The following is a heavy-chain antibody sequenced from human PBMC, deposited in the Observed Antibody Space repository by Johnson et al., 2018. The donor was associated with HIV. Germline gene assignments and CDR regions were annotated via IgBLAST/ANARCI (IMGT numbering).Heavy chain of an antibody. Sequence: QVQLVESGGGLVQPGGSLRLSCAASGFTFSSYDMHWVRQAPGNGLEWVAFIRYDGSNKYYAASVKGRFTISRDNSKNTLYLQMNSLRVEDTAVYYCAKGEQLVISRKGHDAFDIWGQGTMVTVSS. CDR1: GFTFSSYD. CDR2: IRYDGSNK. V-gene: IGHV3-30*02. J-gene: IGHJ3*02. D-gene: IGHD6-6*01. CDR3: AKGEQLVISRKGHDAFDI.